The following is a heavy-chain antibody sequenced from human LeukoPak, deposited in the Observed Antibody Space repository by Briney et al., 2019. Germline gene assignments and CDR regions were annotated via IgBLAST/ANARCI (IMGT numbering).Heavy chain of an antibody. J-gene: IGHJ4*02. CDR3: ARDLSGGGYEGY. Sequence: GASVKVSCKASGYTFTGYYMHWVRQAPGQGLEWMGRINPNSGGTNYAQKFQGRVTMTRDTSISTAYMELSRLRSDDTAVYYCARDLSGGGYEGYWGQGTLVTVSS. D-gene: IGHD5-12*01. V-gene: IGHV1-2*06. CDR1: GYTFTGYY. CDR2: INPNSGGT.